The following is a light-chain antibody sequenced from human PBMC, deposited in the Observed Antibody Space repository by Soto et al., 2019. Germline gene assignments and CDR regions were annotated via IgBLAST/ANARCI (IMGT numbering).Light chain of an antibody. Sequence: DIQMTQSPSTLSGSVGDRVTITCRASQTISSWLAWYQQKPGKAPKLLIYKASTLKSGVPSRFSGRGSGTDFTLTISSMQPDDFATYYCQHYNSYSEALGQGTKVDIK. J-gene: IGKJ1*01. V-gene: IGKV1-5*03. CDR3: QHYNSYSEA. CDR2: KAS. CDR1: QTISSW.